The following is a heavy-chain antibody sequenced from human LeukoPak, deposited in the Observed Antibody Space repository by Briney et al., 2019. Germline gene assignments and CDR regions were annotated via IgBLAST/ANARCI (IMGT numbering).Heavy chain of an antibody. J-gene: IGHJ4*02. V-gene: IGHV7-4-1*02. CDR2: INTNTGNP. CDR3: ARVYSSSWYVYYFDY. CDR1: GYTFTSYA. D-gene: IGHD6-13*01. Sequence: ASVKVSCKASGYTFTSYAMNWVRQAPGQGLEWMGWINTNTGNPTYAQGFTGRFVFSLDTSVSTAYLQISSLKAEDTAVYYCARVYSSSWYVYYFDYWGQGTLVTVSS.